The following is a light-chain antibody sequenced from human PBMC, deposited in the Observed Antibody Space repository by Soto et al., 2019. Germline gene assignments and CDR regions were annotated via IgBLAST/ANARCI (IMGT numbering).Light chain of an antibody. V-gene: IGLV3-21*02. J-gene: IGLJ1*01. Sequence: SYARTQPPSLSVAPGQTATITCGGKKIGFKSVNWYQQEPGQAPVLVVYDDSARPSGVPARFSGSSSGNTATLTISRVEAGDEADYYCQVWHSDDHDYVFGSGTKVTVL. CDR3: QVWHSDDHDYV. CDR2: DDS. CDR1: KIGFKS.